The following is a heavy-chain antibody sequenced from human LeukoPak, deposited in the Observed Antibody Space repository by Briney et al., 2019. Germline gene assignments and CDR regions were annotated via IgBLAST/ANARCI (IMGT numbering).Heavy chain of an antibody. CDR3: ARGGDFDWLSSNWFDH. CDR2: IIPIFGTV. CDR1: GGTFSSYA. J-gene: IGHJ5*02. D-gene: IGHD3-9*01. Sequence: SVKVSCMASGGTFSSYAISWVRQAPGQGLEWMGGIIPIFGTVNYAQKFHGRVTITADKSTSTAYMEMSSLRSEDTAVYYCARGGDFDWLSSNWFDHWGQGTLVTVSS. V-gene: IGHV1-69*06.